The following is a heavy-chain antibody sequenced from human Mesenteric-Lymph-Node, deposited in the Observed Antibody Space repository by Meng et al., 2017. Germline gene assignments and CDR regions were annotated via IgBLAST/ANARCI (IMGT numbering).Heavy chain of an antibody. V-gene: IGHV4-34*01. Sequence: SETLSLTCAVYGGSFSGYYWSWIRQPPGKGLEWIGEINHSGSTNYNPSLKSRVTISVDTSKNQFSLKLSSVTAADTAVYYCAREPPYDYVNRRDDAFDIWGQGTMVTVSS. CDR1: GGSFSGYY. J-gene: IGHJ3*02. D-gene: IGHD3-16*01. CDR3: AREPPYDYVNRRDDAFDI. CDR2: INHSGST.